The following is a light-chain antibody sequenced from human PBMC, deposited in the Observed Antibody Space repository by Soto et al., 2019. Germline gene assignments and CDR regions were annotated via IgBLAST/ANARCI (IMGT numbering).Light chain of an antibody. CDR3: SSYIKTTTLYV. V-gene: IGLV2-14*01. CDR2: EVT. CDR1: SSDVGGFDF. Sequence: QSVLIQPASVSGSPGQSITISCTGTSSDVGGFDFVSWFQRRPGKAPRLIIYEVTNRPSGISDRFSGSKSGNTASLTISGLQAEDVADYFCSSYIKTTTLYVFGSGTKVTVL. J-gene: IGLJ1*01.